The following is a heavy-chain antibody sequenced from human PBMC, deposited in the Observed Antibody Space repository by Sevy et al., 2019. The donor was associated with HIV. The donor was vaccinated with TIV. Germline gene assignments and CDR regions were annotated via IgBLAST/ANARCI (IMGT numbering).Heavy chain of an antibody. V-gene: IGHV4-59*08. CDR1: SGSISSSY. Sequence: SETLSLTCTVSSGSISSSYWSWIRQSPGKGLEWIGFIHFRGSTSYNPSLKSRVSISIDTSKNQFSLKVSSVTAADTAVYYCARHVDARWFEPWAQGTLVTVSS. J-gene: IGHJ5*02. CDR3: ARHVDARWFEP. CDR2: IHFRGST. D-gene: IGHD2-8*01.